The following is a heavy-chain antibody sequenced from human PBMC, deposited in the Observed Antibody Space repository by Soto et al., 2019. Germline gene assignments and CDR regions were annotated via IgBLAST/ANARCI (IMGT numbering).Heavy chain of an antibody. Sequence: EVQLLESGGGLVQPGGSLRLSCATSGFTYSSYAMSWVRQAPGKGLEWVSGISGGGDAAFYAYSVKGRVTISRDNSKNTLYLQMNSLRAEDTALYYCAQKVSGTGTSGPYCYFDLRGRGTLVTVSS. CDR1: GFTYSSYA. CDR3: AQKVSGTGTSGPYCYFDL. J-gene: IGHJ2*01. V-gene: IGHV3-23*01. CDR2: ISGGGDAA. D-gene: IGHD1-26*01.